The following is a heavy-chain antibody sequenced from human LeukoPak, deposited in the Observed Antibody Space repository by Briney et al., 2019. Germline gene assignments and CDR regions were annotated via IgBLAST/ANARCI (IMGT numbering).Heavy chain of an antibody. J-gene: IGHJ5*02. D-gene: IGHD1-26*01. CDR2: IIPIFGTA. V-gene: IGHV1-69*05. CDR1: VGTFSSYA. Sequence: ASVKVSCKASVGTFSSYAISWVRQAPGQGLEWMGRIIPIFGTANYAQKFQGRVTITTDESTSTAYMELSSLRSEDTAVYYCARDIVVGASGHNWFDPWGQGTLVTVSS. CDR3: ARDIVVGASGHNWFDP.